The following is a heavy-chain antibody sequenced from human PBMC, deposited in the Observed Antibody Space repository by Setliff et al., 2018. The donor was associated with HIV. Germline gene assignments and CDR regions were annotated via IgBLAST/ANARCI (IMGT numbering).Heavy chain of an antibody. V-gene: IGHV4-31*03. CDR2: IYYNGRT. CDR3: VRERRRSPLSYGLDV. CDR1: GGSISRGGYY. J-gene: IGHJ6*02. Sequence: PSETLSLTCTVSGGSISRGGYYWNWIRQYPVKGLEWIGHIYYNGRTLFNPALGTRLNMSVDTSENQFSLHLNSVTAADTAVYYCVRERRRSPLSYGLDVWAKGPRSPSP.